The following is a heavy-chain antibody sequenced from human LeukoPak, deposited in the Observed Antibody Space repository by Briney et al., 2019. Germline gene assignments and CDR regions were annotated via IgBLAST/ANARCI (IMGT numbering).Heavy chain of an antibody. CDR2: ISWNSGNI. V-gene: IGHV3-9*01. J-gene: IGHJ4*02. Sequence: GGSLRLSCAASGFTFDDYAMHWVRQAPGKGLEWVSDISWNSGNIGYADSVKGRFTISRDNAKNSLYLQMNSLRAEDTAVYYCASPDYYDSSGYPHDYWGQGTLVTVSS. CDR3: ASPDYYDSSGYPHDY. CDR1: GFTFDDYA. D-gene: IGHD3-22*01.